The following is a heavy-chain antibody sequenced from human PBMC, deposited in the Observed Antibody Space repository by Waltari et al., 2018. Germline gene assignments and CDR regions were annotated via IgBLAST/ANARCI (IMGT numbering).Heavy chain of an antibody. Sequence: QVQLQESGPGLVKPSETLSLTCAVSGYPIRTGYYWGWIRQSPGKGLEWIGSSYQTGSASYNPSLKSRVTVSLDMSRNQFSLKVTSVTAADTALYYCARHWGNENWVFDYWGQGILVTVSS. CDR3: ARHWGNENWVFDY. J-gene: IGHJ4*02. CDR2: SYQTGSA. D-gene: IGHD7-27*01. V-gene: IGHV4-38-2*01. CDR1: GYPIRTGYY.